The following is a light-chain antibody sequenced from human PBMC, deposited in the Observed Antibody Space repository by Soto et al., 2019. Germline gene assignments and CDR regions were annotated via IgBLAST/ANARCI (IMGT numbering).Light chain of an antibody. J-gene: IGKJ5*01. CDR3: QQYNSYPDT. Sequence: DIQMTQSPSTLSACVGDRVTITCRASQSISSWLAWYQQKPGKAPKLLIYDASSLESGVPSRFSGSGSGTEFTLTISSLQPDDFATYYCQQYNSYPDTFGQGTRLEIK. CDR2: DAS. V-gene: IGKV1-5*01. CDR1: QSISSW.